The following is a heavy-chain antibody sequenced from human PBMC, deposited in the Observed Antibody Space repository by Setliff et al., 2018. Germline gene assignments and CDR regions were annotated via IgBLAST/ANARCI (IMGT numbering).Heavy chain of an antibody. V-gene: IGHV4-34*01. D-gene: IGHD6-6*01. J-gene: IGHJ4*02. CDR2: INHRGST. CDR1: GGTFSDYH. CDR3: ARGRNIAARLLDS. Sequence: SETLSLTCAAYGGTFSDYHWTWIRQSPEKGLEWIGEINHRGSTNYNPSLKSRVTISIDTSRDQFSLKLISMIAADTAVYYCARGRNIAARLLDSWGQGALVTVSS.